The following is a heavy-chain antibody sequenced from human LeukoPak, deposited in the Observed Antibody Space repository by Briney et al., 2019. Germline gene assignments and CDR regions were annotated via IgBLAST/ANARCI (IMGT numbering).Heavy chain of an antibody. V-gene: IGHV3-15*01. CDR2: IKSKTDGGTT. CDR1: GFTFSNAW. CDR3: VRYSSSWYPVDY. D-gene: IGHD6-13*01. Sequence: GGSLRLSCAASGFTFSNAWMSWVRQAPGKGLEWVGRIKSKTDGGTTDYAAPVKGRFTISRDDSKNTLYLQMNSLKTEDTAVYYCVRYSSSWYPVDYWGQGTLVTVSS. J-gene: IGHJ4*02.